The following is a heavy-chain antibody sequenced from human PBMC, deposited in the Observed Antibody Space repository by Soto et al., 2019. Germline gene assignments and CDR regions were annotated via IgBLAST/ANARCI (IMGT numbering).Heavy chain of an antibody. V-gene: IGHV3-15*01. D-gene: IGHD6-13*01. J-gene: IGHJ4*02. CDR1: GFTFSNAW. Sequence: TGGSLRLSCAASGFTFSNAWMSWVRQAPGKGLEWVGRIKSKTDGGTTDYAAPVKGRFTISRDDSKNTLYLQMNSLKTEDTAVYYCAKENGYSSSWFEFDYWGQGTLVTVSS. CDR2: IKSKTDGGTT. CDR3: AKENGYSSSWFEFDY.